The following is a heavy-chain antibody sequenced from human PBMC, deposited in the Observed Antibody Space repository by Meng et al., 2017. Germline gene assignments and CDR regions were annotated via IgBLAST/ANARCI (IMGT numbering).Heavy chain of an antibody. D-gene: IGHD3-10*01. CDR1: GFTFSSYG. Sequence: GQLVEAGGGVVQPGRSLRLSCAASGFTFSSYGMHWVRQAPGKGLEWVAVIWYDGSNKYYADSVKGRFTISRDNSKNTLYLQMNSLRAEDTAVYYCAREGVEVRGVSLDYWGQGTLVTVSS. J-gene: IGHJ4*02. CDR2: IWYDGSNK. CDR3: AREGVEVRGVSLDY. V-gene: IGHV3-33*01.